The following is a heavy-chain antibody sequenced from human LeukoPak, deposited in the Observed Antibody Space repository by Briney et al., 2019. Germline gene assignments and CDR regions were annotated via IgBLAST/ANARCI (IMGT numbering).Heavy chain of an antibody. Sequence: GGSLRLSCAGSGFAFSDFWMTWVRQTPGKGLEWVANIKEDGTEKNLVDSVKGRFTISRDNTKNLLFLEMNNLRGDDTAIYYCVRESRPGGAMGLYHNLDYWGQGTLVAVSS. CDR3: VRESRPGGAMGLYHNLDY. CDR2: IKEDGTEK. D-gene: IGHD1-1*01. V-gene: IGHV3-7*01. J-gene: IGHJ4*02. CDR1: GFAFSDFW.